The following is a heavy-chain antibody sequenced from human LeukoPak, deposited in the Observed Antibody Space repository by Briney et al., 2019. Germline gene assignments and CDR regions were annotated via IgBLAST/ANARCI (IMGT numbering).Heavy chain of an antibody. D-gene: IGHD6-25*01. J-gene: IGHJ6*03. CDR2: ISSSSSTI. Sequence: GGSLRLSCAASGFTFSSYSMNWVRQAPGKGLEWVSYISSSSSTIYYADSVKGRFTISRDNAKNSLYLQMNSLRAEDTAVYYCARFAAGGSYYYYMDVWGKGTTVTVSS. V-gene: IGHV3-48*04. CDR3: ARFAAGGSYYYYMDV. CDR1: GFTFSSYS.